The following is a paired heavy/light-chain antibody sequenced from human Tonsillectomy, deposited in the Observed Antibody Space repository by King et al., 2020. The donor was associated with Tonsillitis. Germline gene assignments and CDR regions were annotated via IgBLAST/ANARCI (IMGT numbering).Heavy chain of an antibody. CDR2: ISYDGSTK. V-gene: IGHV3-30*01. CDR1: GFTFSSYA. D-gene: IGHD1-1*01. J-gene: IGHJ4*02. Sequence: QVQLVESGGGVVQPGRSLRLSCAASGFTFSSYAMYWVRQAPGKGLEWVALISYDGSTKFYPDSVRGRFTISRDNSKNTLYLQMNSLRAEDTALYYCARREKTTSLWEIYFDSWGQGTLVTVSS. CDR3: ARREKTTSLWEIYFDS.
Light chain of an antibody. CDR1: SSNIGAGYD. CDR3: QSYDSSLSGVV. J-gene: IGLJ2*01. V-gene: IGLV1-40*01. CDR2: SNS. Sequence: QSVLTQPPSVSGAPGQRVTISCTGSSSNIGAGYDVHWYQQLPGTAPKLLIYSNSNRPSGVPDRFSGSKSGTSASLAITGPQAEDEAEYYCQSYDSSLSGVVFGGGTSLTVL.